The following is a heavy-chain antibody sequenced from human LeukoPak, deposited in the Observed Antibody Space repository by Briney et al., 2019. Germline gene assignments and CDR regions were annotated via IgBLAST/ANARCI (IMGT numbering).Heavy chain of an antibody. CDR2: ISSTTSYI. CDR1: GFTFSSYT. Sequence: PGGSLRLSCVASGFTFSSYTMTWVRQAPGKGLEWVSSISSTTSYIYYADSVKGRFTVSRDNAKSSLYLQMNSLRAEDTAVYYCARTTAMAGFDYWGQGTLVTVSS. V-gene: IGHV3-21*01. CDR3: ARTTAMAGFDY. D-gene: IGHD6-19*01. J-gene: IGHJ4*02.